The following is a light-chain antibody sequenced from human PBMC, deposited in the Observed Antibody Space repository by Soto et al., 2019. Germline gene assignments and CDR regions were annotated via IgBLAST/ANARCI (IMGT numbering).Light chain of an antibody. V-gene: IGLV2-14*01. J-gene: IGLJ2*01. CDR1: SSDVGAYNY. CDR2: EVS. CDR3: SSYTSSNNLV. Sequence: QSALTQPASVSGSPGQSITISCTGTSSDVGAYNYVSWYQQHPGKAPKLMIFEVSDRPSGVSNRFSGSKSGNTASLTISGLQPDDEEDYYCSSYTSSNNLVFGGGTKLTVL.